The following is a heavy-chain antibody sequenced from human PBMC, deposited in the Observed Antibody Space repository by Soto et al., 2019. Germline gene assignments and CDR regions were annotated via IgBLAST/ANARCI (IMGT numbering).Heavy chain of an antibody. CDR1: GGSFSGYY. D-gene: IGHD6-6*01. Sequence: PSETQSLTCAVYGGSFSGYYWSWIRQPPGKGLEWIGEINHSGSTNYNPSLKSRVTISVDTSKNQFSLKLSSVTAADTAVYYCARLPGIAARPNYYYYGMDVWGQGTTVTVSS. CDR2: INHSGST. CDR3: ARLPGIAARPNYYYYGMDV. V-gene: IGHV4-34*01. J-gene: IGHJ6*02.